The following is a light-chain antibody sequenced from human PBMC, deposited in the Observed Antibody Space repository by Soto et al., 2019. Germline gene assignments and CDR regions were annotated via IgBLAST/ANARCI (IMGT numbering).Light chain of an antibody. CDR2: GAS. V-gene: IGKV3-20*01. CDR3: QNFKT. CDR1: QSVSSSY. Sequence: EIVLTQSPGTLSLSPGERATLSCRASQSVSSSYLAWYQQKPGQAPRLLIYGASSRATGIPGRFSGSGSGTDFTLTIIRLEPEDFAVYYCQNFKTFGQGTKLEIK. J-gene: IGKJ2*01.